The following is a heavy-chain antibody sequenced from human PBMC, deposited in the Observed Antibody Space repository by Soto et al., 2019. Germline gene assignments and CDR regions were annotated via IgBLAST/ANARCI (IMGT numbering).Heavy chain of an antibody. D-gene: IGHD3-22*01. V-gene: IGHV5-51*01. CDR3: ARSPYYYDSSGYYPVYYGMDV. J-gene: IGHJ6*02. Sequence: PGESLKISCKGSGYSFTSYWIGWVRQMPGKGLEWMGIIYPGDSDTRYSPSFQGQVTISADKSISTAYLQWSSLKASDTAMYYCARSPYYYDSSGYYPVYYGMDVWGQGTTVTVSS. CDR1: GYSFTSYW. CDR2: IYPGDSDT.